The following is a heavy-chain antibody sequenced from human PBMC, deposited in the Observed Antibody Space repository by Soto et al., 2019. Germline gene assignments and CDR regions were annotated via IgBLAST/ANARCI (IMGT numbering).Heavy chain of an antibody. Sequence: GGSVRLSCAAYGFTFGSYWMSWVRQAPGKGLEWVAYIEQDGNEKYYVDYVKGRFTISRDNAKNSLFMQMNGLRAEDTAVYYCVRDRISSWYNRFDPWGQGILVTVSS. CDR3: VRDRISSWYNRFDP. CDR2: IEQDGNEK. V-gene: IGHV3-7*01. D-gene: IGHD6-13*01. J-gene: IGHJ5*02. CDR1: GFTFGSYW.